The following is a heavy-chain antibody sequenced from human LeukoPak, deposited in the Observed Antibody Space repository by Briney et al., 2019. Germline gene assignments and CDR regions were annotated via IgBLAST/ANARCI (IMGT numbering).Heavy chain of an antibody. J-gene: IGHJ4*02. Sequence: GGSLRLSCAASGFTFSIYSMDWVRQAPGRGLEWVSSITSNSASIYYADSVKGRFSISRDNAKNSLYLQMNSLRAEDTAVYFRAGVGGDSNDWGTMTDYWGQGTLVTVSS. CDR1: GFTFSIYS. D-gene: IGHD6-19*01. V-gene: IGHV3-21*01. CDR3: AGVGGDSNDWGTMTDY. CDR2: ITSNSASI.